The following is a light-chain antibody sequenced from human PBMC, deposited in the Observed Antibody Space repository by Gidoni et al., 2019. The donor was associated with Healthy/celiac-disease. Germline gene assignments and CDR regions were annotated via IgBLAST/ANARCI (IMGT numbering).Light chain of an antibody. V-gene: IGLV3-1*01. J-gene: IGLJ2*01. CDR2: QDS. CDR3: QASVV. CDR1: KLGDKY. Sequence: SYELTQPPSVSVSPGQTASITCSGDKLGDKYACWYQQKPGQSTVLVIYQDSKRPSGIPERFSGSNSGNTATLTISGTQAMDEADYYCQASVVFGGGTKLTVL.